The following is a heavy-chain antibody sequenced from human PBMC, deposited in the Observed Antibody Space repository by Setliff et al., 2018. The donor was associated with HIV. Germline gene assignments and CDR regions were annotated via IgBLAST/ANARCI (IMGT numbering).Heavy chain of an antibody. CDR1: GFTFSSYT. D-gene: IGHD2-2*01. J-gene: IGHJ4*02. CDR2: ISGNAQST. CDR3: ASKTNSNKYPGDY. Sequence: SLKISCVVSGFTFSSYTMSWVRQAPGKGLEWVSSISGNAQSTYYADSVKGRFTISRDNSKNILYLQMNSLRAEDTAIYYCASKTNSNKYPGDYWGQGTLVTVSS. V-gene: IGHV3-23*01.